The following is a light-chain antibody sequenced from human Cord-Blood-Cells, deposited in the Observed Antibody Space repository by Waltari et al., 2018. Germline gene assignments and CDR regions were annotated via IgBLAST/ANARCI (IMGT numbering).Light chain of an antibody. CDR3: SSYTSSSTWL. V-gene: IGLV2-14*01. CDR1: SSDVGGYNY. J-gene: IGLJ3*02. CDR2: DVS. Sequence: QSALTQPACVSGSPGQSSSISCTGTSSDVGGYNYVSWYQQHPGKAPQLVMYDVSNRPSGVANRLAGSKSGNTAYLTISGLQAADEADYYCSSYTSSSTWLFGGGTKLTAL.